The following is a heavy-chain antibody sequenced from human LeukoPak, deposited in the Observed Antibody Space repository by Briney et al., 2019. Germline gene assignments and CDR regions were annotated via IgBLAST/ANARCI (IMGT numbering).Heavy chain of an antibody. CDR3: TRDLSGICTGASCYSNNRFDP. CDR2: INTDTGNP. J-gene: IGHJ5*02. Sequence: ASVKLSCKSSGYTFNIHAISWVRQAPGQGLQWMGWINTDTGNPRYAQGFRGRFVFSLDTSVSTAYLQISGLKAEDTAVYYCTRDLSGICTGASCYSNNRFDPWGQGTPVIVSA. V-gene: IGHV7-4-1*02. D-gene: IGHD2-15*01. CDR1: GYTFNIHA.